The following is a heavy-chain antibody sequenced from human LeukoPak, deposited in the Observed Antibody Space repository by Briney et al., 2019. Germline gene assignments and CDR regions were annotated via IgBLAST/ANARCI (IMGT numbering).Heavy chain of an antibody. CDR2: ISGSGGST. D-gene: IGHD3-22*01. CDR3: AKDKGYYDSSGYYYVTRHLDY. V-gene: IGHV3-23*01. CDR1: GITVSNSY. Sequence: GGSLRLSCAASGITVSNSYMSWVRQAPGKGLEWVSAISGSGGSTYYADSVKGRFTISRDNSKNTLYLQMNSLRAEDTAVYYCAKDKGYYDSSGYYYVTRHLDYWGQGTLVTVSS. J-gene: IGHJ4*02.